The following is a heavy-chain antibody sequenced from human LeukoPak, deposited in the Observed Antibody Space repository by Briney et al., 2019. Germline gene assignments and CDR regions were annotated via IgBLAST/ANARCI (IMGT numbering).Heavy chain of an antibody. CDR1: GFTFSDYY. J-gene: IGHJ6*02. V-gene: IGHV3-11*05. D-gene: IGHD3-9*01. CDR2: ISSSSTYT. CDR3: AKVLRYFMDV. Sequence: GGSLRLSCAASGFTFSDYYMSWIRQAPGKGLEWVSSISSSSTYTNYADSVKGRFTISRDNAKNSLYLQMNSLRAEDTAVYYCAKVLRYFMDVWGQGTTVTVSS.